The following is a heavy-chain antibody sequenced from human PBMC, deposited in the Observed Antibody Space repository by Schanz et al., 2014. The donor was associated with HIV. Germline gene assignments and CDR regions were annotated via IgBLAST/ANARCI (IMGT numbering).Heavy chain of an antibody. CDR2: INPSGGST. Sequence: QVQLVQSGAEVKMPGSSVKVSCKASGGTFSNYAMTWVRQAPGQGLEWMGIINPSGGSTNYAQKFQGRATITADESTSTAYMELSSLRSEDTAVYYCARDSPVAAGTLDYWGQGTLVTVSS. D-gene: IGHD6-13*01. CDR3: ARDSPVAAGTLDY. V-gene: IGHV1-69*18. J-gene: IGHJ4*02. CDR1: GGTFSNYA.